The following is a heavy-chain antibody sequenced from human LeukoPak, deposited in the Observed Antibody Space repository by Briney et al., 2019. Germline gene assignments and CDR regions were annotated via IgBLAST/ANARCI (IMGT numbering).Heavy chain of an antibody. V-gene: IGHV4-39*07. CDR1: GGSISSSSYY. CDR2: INHSGST. CDR3: ARGIRSGWYEGEVGFDY. Sequence: SETLSLTCTVSGGSISSSSYYWSWIRQPPGKGLEWIGEINHSGSTNYNPSLKSRVTISVDTSKNQFSLKLSSVTAADTAVYYCARGIRSGWYEGEVGFDYWGQGTLVTVSS. D-gene: IGHD6-19*01. J-gene: IGHJ4*02.